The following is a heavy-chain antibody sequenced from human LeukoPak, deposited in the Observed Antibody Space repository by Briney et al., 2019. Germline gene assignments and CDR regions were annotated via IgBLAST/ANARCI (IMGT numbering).Heavy chain of an antibody. D-gene: IGHD2-21*02. CDR3: ARDRSGDYIFDY. J-gene: IGHJ4*02. CDR1: GFTVSSNY. CDR2: IYSGGST. Sequence: PGGSLRLSCAASGFTVSSNYMSWVRQAPGKGLEWVSVIYSGGSTYYADSVKGRFTISRDNSKNTLYLQMNSLRAEDTAVYYCARDRSGDYIFDYWGQGTLVTVSS. V-gene: IGHV3-53*01.